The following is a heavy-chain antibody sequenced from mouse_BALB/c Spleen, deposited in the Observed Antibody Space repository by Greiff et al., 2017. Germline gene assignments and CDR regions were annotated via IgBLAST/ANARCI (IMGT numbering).Heavy chain of an antibody. CDR1: GFTFSSYA. CDR3: ASPYGNYEAWFAY. J-gene: IGHJ3*01. V-gene: IGHV5-9-3*01. CDR2: ISSGGSYT. D-gene: IGHD2-1*01. Sequence: EVQLVESGGGLVKPGGSLKLSCAASGFTFSSYAMSWVRQTPEKRLEWVATISSGGSYTYYPDSVKGRFTISRDNAKNTLYLQMSSLRSEDTAMYYCASPYGNYEAWFAYWGQGTLVTVSA.